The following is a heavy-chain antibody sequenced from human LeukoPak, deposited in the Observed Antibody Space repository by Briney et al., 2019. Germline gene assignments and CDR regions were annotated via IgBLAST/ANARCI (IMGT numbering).Heavy chain of an antibody. D-gene: IGHD1-26*01. Sequence: PGGSLRLSCAASGFTFNNYGMNWVRQAPGKGLEWVPFIYSDNTHYSDSVKGRFTISRDNSKNTLYLQMNSLRAEDTALYYCASGGIYYGAAFDFWGQGTLVTVSS. CDR3: ASGGIYYGAAFDF. J-gene: IGHJ4*02. CDR1: GFTFNNYG. CDR2: IYSDNT. V-gene: IGHV3-53*01.